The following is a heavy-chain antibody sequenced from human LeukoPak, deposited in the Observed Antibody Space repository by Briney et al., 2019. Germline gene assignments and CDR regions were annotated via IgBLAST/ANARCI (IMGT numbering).Heavy chain of an antibody. D-gene: IGHD6-19*01. CDR1: GFTFSNFA. V-gene: IGHV3-30-3*01. Sequence: QTGGSLRLSCAASGFTFSNFAMHWVRQAPGKGLEWVAVMSNDGNNKYYADSVKGRFTISRDNSKNTLYLQMNSLRAEDTAVYYCAGDRYSSGWYGAFDIWGQGTMVTVSS. CDR3: AGDRYSSGWYGAFDI. J-gene: IGHJ3*02. CDR2: MSNDGNNK.